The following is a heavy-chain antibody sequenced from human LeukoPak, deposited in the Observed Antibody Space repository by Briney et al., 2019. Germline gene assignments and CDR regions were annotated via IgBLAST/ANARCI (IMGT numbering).Heavy chain of an antibody. J-gene: IGHJ4*01. CDR3: ARDNDKVVDH. CDR2: ITAYNGNR. D-gene: IGHD1-1*01. V-gene: IGHV1-18*01. Sequence: ASVKVSCKTSGYTSSNYGISWVRQAPGQGLEWMGWITAYNGNRLYAQRYQGRITLTTDTSTSTSYMELRSLEYDDTAIYYCARDNDKVVDHWGQGTLVTVSS. CDR1: GYTSSNYG.